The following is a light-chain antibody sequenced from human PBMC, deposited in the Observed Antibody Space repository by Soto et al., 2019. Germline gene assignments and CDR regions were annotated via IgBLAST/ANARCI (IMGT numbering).Light chain of an antibody. CDR3: ASFRSGTILV. J-gene: IGLJ1*01. Sequence: QSAVPQPASVSGSPGQSVTISCTGPRSDIGDSNFISWYQHSPGKAPRLLIYEVNNRPSGASMRFSGSKAGNTASLTISGLLDDDEADYFCASFRSGTILVFGSGTKLTVL. CDR2: EVN. V-gene: IGLV2-14*01. CDR1: RSDIGDSNF.